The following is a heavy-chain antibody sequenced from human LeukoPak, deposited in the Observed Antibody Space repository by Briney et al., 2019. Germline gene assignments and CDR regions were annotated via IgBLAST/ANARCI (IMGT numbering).Heavy chain of an antibody. CDR1: GYTFITYD. CDR2: MNPNSGNT. Sequence: ASVKVSCKASGYTFITYDINWVRQASGQGLEWMGWMNPNSGNTGYAQKFQGRVSMTRDTSISTAYMELSSLRSEGTAVYYCVRDSGRENDEGFWFDPWGQGTLVAVSS. CDR3: VRDSGRENDEGFWFDP. D-gene: IGHD6-19*01. V-gene: IGHV1-8*01. J-gene: IGHJ5*02.